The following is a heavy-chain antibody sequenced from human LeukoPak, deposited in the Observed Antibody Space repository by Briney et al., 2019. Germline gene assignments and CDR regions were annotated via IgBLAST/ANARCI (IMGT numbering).Heavy chain of an antibody. D-gene: IGHD6-13*01. J-gene: IGHJ1*01. Sequence: PGGSLRLSCSASGFTFSSYAMHWVRQAPGKGLEYVSTISNVGTTTKYIYSMKDRFIISRDNSKNTLCLQMSSLRTEDTAVYYCGKAIKPTDGSSWYGYFQQWGQGPLVSVSS. CDR3: GKAIKPTDGSSWYGYFQQ. V-gene: IGHV3-64D*09. CDR2: ISNVGTTT. CDR1: GFTFSSYA.